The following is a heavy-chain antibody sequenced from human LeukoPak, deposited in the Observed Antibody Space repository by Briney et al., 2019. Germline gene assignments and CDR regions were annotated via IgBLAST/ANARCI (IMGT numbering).Heavy chain of an antibody. CDR3: ARTGLQDWFDP. Sequence: PSETLSLTCAVYGGSFSGYYWSWIRQPPGKGLEWIGEINHSGSTNYNPSLKSRVTISVDTSKTQFSLKLSSVTAADTAVYYCARTGLQDWFDPWGQGTLVTVSS. CDR2: INHSGST. V-gene: IGHV4-34*01. D-gene: IGHD1-14*01. CDR1: GGSFSGYY. J-gene: IGHJ5*02.